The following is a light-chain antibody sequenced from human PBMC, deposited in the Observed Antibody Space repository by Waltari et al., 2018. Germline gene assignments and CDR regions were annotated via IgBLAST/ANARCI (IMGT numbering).Light chain of an antibody. J-gene: IGKJ1*01. CDR3: MQTKQFPWT. Sequence: DIVMTQTPVSLYVTPGQSASISCKSSQSLLYTDGKTYFYWYLQKAGQPPQLLIYEISKRFSGVPDRFSGSGSGTDFTLKISRVEAEDVGVYYCMQTKQFPWTLGQGTKVEVK. V-gene: IGKV2D-29*01. CDR1: QSLLYTDGKTY. CDR2: EIS.